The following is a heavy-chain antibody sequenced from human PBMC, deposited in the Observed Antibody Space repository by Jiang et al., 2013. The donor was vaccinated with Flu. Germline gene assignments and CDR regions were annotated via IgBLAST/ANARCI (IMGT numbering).Heavy chain of an antibody. Sequence: LLKPSQTLSLTCTVSGGSISSGGYYWSWIRQHPGKGLEWIGYFFYSGGTDYNPSLESRVTISVDTSKNQFSLDLDSVTAADTAVYYCATFWGDSDSSGYHNDYWGQGTLVTVSS. D-gene: IGHD3-22*01. CDR3: ATFWGDSDSSGYHNDY. V-gene: IGHV4-31*03. CDR1: GGSISSGGYY. J-gene: IGHJ4*02. CDR2: FFYSGGT.